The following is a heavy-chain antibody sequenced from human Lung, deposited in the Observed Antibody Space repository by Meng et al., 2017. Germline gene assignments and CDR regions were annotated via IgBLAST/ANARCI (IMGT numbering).Heavy chain of an antibody. CDR3: ARGPTTMAHDFDY. V-gene: IGHV4-34*01. CDR2: INHSGST. D-gene: IGHD4-11*01. CDR1: GGSFSDYY. J-gene: IGHJ4*02. Sequence: QLELRHWRAGLLKPSDTLSLTGCVSGGSFSDYYWSWIRQPPGKGLEWIGEINHSGSTNYNPSLESRATISVDTSQNNLSLKLSSVTAANSAVYYCARGPTTMAHDFDYWGQGTLVTVSS.